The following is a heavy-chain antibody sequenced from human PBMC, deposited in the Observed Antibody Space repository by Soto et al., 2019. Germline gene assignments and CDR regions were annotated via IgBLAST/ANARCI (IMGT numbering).Heavy chain of an antibody. Sequence: GGSLRLSCAASGFTFSSYGMHWVRQAPGKGLEWVAVISYDGSNKYYADSVKGRFTISRDNSKNTLYLQMNSLRAEDTAVYYCAKGVDYYDSSGYYGRRDYYYGMDVWGQGTTVTVSS. J-gene: IGHJ6*02. CDR3: AKGVDYYDSSGYYGRRDYYYGMDV. CDR2: ISYDGSNK. D-gene: IGHD3-22*01. V-gene: IGHV3-30*18. CDR1: GFTFSSYG.